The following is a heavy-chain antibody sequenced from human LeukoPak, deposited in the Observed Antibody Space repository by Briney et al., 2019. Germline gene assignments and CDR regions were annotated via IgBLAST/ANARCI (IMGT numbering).Heavy chain of an antibody. Sequence: GGSLRLSCATSGFTFSTSDMNWVRQAPGKGLEWVSYISSSGSTIYYADSVKGRFTISRDNAKNSLYLQMNSLRAEDTAVYYCASGRGRNFWSGYHSQNWFDPWGQGTLVTVSS. D-gene: IGHD3-3*01. V-gene: IGHV3-48*03. CDR1: GFTFSTSD. J-gene: IGHJ5*02. CDR3: ASGRGRNFWSGYHSQNWFDP. CDR2: ISSSGSTI.